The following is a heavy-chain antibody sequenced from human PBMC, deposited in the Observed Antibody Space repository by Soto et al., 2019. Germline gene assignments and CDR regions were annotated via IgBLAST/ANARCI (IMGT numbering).Heavy chain of an antibody. J-gene: IGHJ3*02. CDR2: IYTSGRT. CDR3: WRGRGWDSRCYPLDAFDI. D-gene: IGHD6-19*01. CDR1: GGSISSYY. V-gene: IGHV4-4*07. Sequence: QVQLQESGPGLVKPSETLSLTCTVSGGSISSYYWSWIRQPAGKGLEWIGRIYTSGRTNYNPSLKRRVPLAVDTSKDQFSPKVGSVTAGDTAVDYWWRGRGWDSRCYPLDAFDIWGQGTMVTVSS.